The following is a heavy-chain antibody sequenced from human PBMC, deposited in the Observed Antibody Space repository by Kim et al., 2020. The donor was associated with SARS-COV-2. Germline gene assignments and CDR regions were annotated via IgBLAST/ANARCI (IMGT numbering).Heavy chain of an antibody. V-gene: IGHV3-23*01. CDR3: ATAPYGWVLVDY. D-gene: IGHD3-10*01. J-gene: IGHJ4*02. Sequence: GGSLRLSCAASGFTFSTYAMNWVRQTPGKGLEWVSAISGSGAATYYADSVRGRFTISRDNSKNTVYLQMNNLRIEDTAVYYCATAPYGWVLVDYWGQGTRVTVSS. CDR1: GFTFSTYA. CDR2: ISGSGAAT.